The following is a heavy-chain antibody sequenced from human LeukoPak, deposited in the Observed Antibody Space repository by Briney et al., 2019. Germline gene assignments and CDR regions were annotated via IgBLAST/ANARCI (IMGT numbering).Heavy chain of an antibody. CDR3: ARTLTHGSGSYYYYYYMDV. D-gene: IGHD3-10*01. CDR2: MNPNSGNT. V-gene: IGHV1-8*03. Sequence: ASVKVSCKASGYTFTSYDINLVRQATGQGLEWMGWMNPNSGNTGYAQKFQGRVTITRNTSISTAYMELSSLRSEDTAVYYCARTLTHGSGSYYYYYYMDVWGKGTTVTVSS. CDR1: GYTFTSYD. J-gene: IGHJ6*03.